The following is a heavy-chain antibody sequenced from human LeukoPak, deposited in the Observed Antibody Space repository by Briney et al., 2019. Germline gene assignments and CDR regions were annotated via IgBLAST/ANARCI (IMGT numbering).Heavy chain of an antibody. CDR2: IIPILGIA. Sequence: SVTVSCKASGGTFNSYAISWVRQAPGQGLEWMGRIIPILGIANYAQKFQGRVTITADKSTSTAYLELSSLRSEDTAVYYCARGTQLCLYYFDYWGQGTLVTVSS. D-gene: IGHD5-18*01. J-gene: IGHJ4*02. V-gene: IGHV1-69*04. CDR1: GGTFNSYA. CDR3: ARGTQLCLYYFDY.